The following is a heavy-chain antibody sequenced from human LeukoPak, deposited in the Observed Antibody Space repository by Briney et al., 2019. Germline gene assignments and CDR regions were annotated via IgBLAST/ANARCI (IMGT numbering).Heavy chain of an antibody. CDR3: ARDRYCSSTSCHMGGVSFDY. Sequence: TGGSLRLSCAASGFTFSSYSMNWVRQAPGKGLEWVSSISSSSGYIYYADSVKGRFTISRDNAKNSLYLQMNSLRAEDTAVYYCARDRYCSSTSCHMGGVSFDYWGQGTLVAVSS. J-gene: IGHJ4*02. D-gene: IGHD2-2*02. CDR1: GFTFSSYS. V-gene: IGHV3-21*01. CDR2: ISSSSGYI.